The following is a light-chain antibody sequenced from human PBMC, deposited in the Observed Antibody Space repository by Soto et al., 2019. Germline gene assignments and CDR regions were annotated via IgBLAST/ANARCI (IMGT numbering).Light chain of an antibody. Sequence: DIQMTQSPSTLSASVGDTVTITCRTSQTINNLLAWYQKKPGKAPGPLIFDASTVNPGVPSRFSGSGSGTDFTLTISDLQPDYFATYYCQHYDIYGRLTFGPGTTVDIK. CDR3: QHYDIYGRLT. CDR2: DAS. V-gene: IGKV1-5*01. J-gene: IGKJ3*01. CDR1: QTINNL.